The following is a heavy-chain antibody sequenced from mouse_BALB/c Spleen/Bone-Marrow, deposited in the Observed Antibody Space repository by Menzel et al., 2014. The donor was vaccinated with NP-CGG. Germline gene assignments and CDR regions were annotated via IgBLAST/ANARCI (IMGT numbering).Heavy chain of an antibody. CDR2: IRNKAKGYTT. CDR1: GFTLTDYY. V-gene: IGHV7-3*02. J-gene: IGHJ1*01. CDR3: ARDENVGIYWYFDV. Sequence: EVNVVESGGGLVQPGGSLRLSCETSGFTLTDYYMSWVRQPPGKALEWLGFIRNKAKGYTTDYSASVKGRFTISRDNSQSISYLQMNTLRAEDSATYYCARDENVGIYWYFDVWGAGTTVTVSS.